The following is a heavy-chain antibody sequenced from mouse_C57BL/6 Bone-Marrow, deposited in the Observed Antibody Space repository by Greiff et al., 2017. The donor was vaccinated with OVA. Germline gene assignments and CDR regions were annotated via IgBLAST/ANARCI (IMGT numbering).Heavy chain of an antibody. CDR2: ILPGSGST. D-gene: IGHD2-4*01. CDR3: ASGALYDYDDGYAMDY. Sequence: QVQLQQSGAELMKPGASVKLSCKATGYTFTGYWIEWVKQRPGHGLEWIGEILPGSGSTNYNEKFKGKATFTADTSSNTAYMQLSSLTTEDSAIYYCASGALYDYDDGYAMDYWGQGTSVTVSS. J-gene: IGHJ4*01. V-gene: IGHV1-9*01. CDR1: GYTFTGYW.